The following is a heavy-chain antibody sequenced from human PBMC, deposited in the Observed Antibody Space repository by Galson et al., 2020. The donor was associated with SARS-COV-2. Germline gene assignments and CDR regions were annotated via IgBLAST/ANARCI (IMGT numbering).Heavy chain of an antibody. CDR2: INDSGST. V-gene: IGHV4-34*01. CDR1: GGSFRGYY. D-gene: IGHD3-3*01. CDR3: ARVSNFWTAYQDY. Sequence: ETSETLSLTCAVYGGSFRGYYWSWIRQPPGKGLEWIGQINDSGSTNNNPSLKSRVTISVDTSKNQFSLRLTSVTAADTAVYFCARVSNFWTAYQDYWGQGTLVTVSS. J-gene: IGHJ4*02.